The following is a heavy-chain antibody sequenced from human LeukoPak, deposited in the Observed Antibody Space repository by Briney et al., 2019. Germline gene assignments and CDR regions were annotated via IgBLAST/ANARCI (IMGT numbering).Heavy chain of an antibody. CDR2: INHSGST. V-gene: IGHV4-34*01. CDR1: GGSFSGYY. D-gene: IGHD3-10*01. Sequence: PSETLSLTCAVYGGSFSGYYWSWLRQPPGKGLEWIGEINHSGSTNYNPSLKSRVTISVDTSKNQFSLKLSSVTAADTAVYYCARVKGWFGRGYFDYWGQGTLVTVSS. J-gene: IGHJ4*02. CDR3: ARVKGWFGRGYFDY.